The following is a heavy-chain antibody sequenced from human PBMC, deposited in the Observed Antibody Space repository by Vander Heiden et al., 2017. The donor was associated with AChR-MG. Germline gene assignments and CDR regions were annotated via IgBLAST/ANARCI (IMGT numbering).Heavy chain of an antibody. J-gene: IGHJ4*02. D-gene: IGHD6-13*01. CDR1: GFTFSSYG. V-gene: IGHV3-30*18. CDR2: ISYDGSNK. Sequence: QVQLVESGGGVVQPGRSLRLSCAASGFTFSSYGMHWVRQAPGKGLEWVAFISYDGSNKYYADSVKGRFTISRDNSKNTLYLQMNSLRAEDTAVYYCAKDRKYTSSWYYFDYWGQGTLVTVSS. CDR3: AKDRKYTSSWYYFDY.